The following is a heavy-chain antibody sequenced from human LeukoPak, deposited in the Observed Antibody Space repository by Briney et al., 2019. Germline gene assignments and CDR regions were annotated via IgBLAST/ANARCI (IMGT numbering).Heavy chain of an antibody. Sequence: GGSLRLSCAASGFIFSSHGMNWVRQAPGKGLEWVSGITPSGDITYYADSVKGRFTISRDNSKNTLYLQINSLRAEDTAVYYCAKDSYDTSIWGQGTLVTVSA. CDR2: ITPSGDIT. J-gene: IGHJ4*02. CDR3: AKDSYDTSI. CDR1: GFIFSSHG. D-gene: IGHD3-22*01. V-gene: IGHV3-23*01.